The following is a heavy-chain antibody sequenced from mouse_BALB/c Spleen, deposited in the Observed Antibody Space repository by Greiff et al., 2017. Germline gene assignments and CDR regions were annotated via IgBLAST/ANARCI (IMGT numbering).Heavy chain of an antibody. CDR2: IDPANGNT. CDR1: GFKIKDTY. CDR3: ARDGPYYFDY. Sequence: EVQLQQSGAELVKPGASVKLSCTASGFKIKDTYMHWVKQRPEQGLEWIGRIDPANGNTKYDPKFQGKATITADTSSNTAYLQLSSLTSEDTAVYYCARDGPYYFDYWGQGTTLTVSS. D-gene: IGHD2-3*01. V-gene: IGHV14-3*02. J-gene: IGHJ2*01.